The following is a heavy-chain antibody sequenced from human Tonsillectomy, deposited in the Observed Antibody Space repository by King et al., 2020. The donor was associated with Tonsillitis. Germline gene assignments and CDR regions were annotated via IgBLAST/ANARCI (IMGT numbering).Heavy chain of an antibody. V-gene: IGHV4-59*01. CDR2: IYYSGST. D-gene: IGHD1-14*01. J-gene: IGHJ3*02. Sequence: QLQESGPGLVKPSATLSLNCTVSGGSISSYYWTWIRQPPGKGLEWIGHIYYSGSTSYNPSPESRVTIPVDTSTNQFSLKLNCVTAADTAVYYCARGRTRLDDPFDIWGQGTMVTVSS. CDR3: ARGRTRLDDPFDI. CDR1: GGSISSYY.